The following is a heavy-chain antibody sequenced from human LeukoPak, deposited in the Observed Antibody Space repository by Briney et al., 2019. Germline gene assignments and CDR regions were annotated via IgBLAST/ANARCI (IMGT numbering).Heavy chain of an antibody. CDR3: ARDGLSSGDAFDI. D-gene: IGHD3-22*01. J-gene: IGHJ3*02. CDR1: GGSISSDY. V-gene: IGHV4-59*01. CDR2: IYYSGST. Sequence: SETLSLTCTVSGGSISSDYWSWIRQPPGKGLEWSGYIYYSGSTNYNPSLKSRVTISVDTSKNQFSLKLSSVTAADTAVYYCARDGLSSGDAFDIWGQGTMVTVSS.